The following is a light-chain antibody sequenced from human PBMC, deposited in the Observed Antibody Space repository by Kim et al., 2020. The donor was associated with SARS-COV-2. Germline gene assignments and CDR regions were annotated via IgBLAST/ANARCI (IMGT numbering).Light chain of an antibody. Sequence: SPGERATLSCRASQTISSRLVWYQQKPGQAPRLLIYDASTRATGIPARFSGSGSETDFTLTISSLQSEDFAVYYCQQSNDWPPLTFGQGTKVDIK. CDR1: QTISSR. CDR3: QQSNDWPPLT. CDR2: DAS. V-gene: IGKV3-15*01. J-gene: IGKJ1*01.